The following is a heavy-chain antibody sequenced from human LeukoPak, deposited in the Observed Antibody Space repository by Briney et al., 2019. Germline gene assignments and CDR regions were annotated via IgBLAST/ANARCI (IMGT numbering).Heavy chain of an antibody. CDR2: IYSGGST. CDR1: GFTVSSNY. Sequence: GGSLRLSCAASGFTVSSNYMSWVRQAPGKGLEWVSVIYSGGSTYYADSVKGRFTISRDNSKNTLYLQMNSLRAEDTAVYYCAKVGYSYASFDYWGQGTLVTVSS. CDR3: AKVGYSYASFDY. V-gene: IGHV3-53*01. J-gene: IGHJ4*02. D-gene: IGHD5-18*01.